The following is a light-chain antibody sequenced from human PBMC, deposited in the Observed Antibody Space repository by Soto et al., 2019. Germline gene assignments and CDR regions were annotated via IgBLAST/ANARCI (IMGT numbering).Light chain of an antibody. CDR2: SNN. V-gene: IGLV1-44*01. CDR3: AAWDDSLNGVV. CDR1: SSNIGSNT. Sequence: QSVLTQPPSASGTPGQRVTISCSGRSSNIGSNTVNWYQQLPGTAPKLLIYSNNQQPSGVPDRFSGSKSGTSASLAISGLQSEDEADYYCAAWDDSLNGVVFGGGTKVTVL. J-gene: IGLJ2*01.